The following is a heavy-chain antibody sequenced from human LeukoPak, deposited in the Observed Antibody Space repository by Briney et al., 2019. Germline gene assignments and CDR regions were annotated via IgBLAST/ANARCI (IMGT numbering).Heavy chain of an antibody. D-gene: IGHD5-24*01. CDR2: ISYDGSNK. CDR1: GFTFSSYG. Sequence: GGSLRLSCAASGFTFSSYGMHWVRQAPGKGLEWVAVISYDGSNKYYADSVKGRFTISRDNSKNTLYLQMNSLRAEDTAVYYCARGGEMATTFKYYFDYWGQGTLVTVSS. J-gene: IGHJ4*02. V-gene: IGHV3-30*19. CDR3: ARGGEMATTFKYYFDY.